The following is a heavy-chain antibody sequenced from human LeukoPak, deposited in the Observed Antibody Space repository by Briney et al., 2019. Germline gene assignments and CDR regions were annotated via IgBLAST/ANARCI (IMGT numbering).Heavy chain of an antibody. D-gene: IGHD6-13*01. V-gene: IGHV4-59*01. CDR2: IYYSGST. CDR1: GGSISSYY. Sequence: SETLSLTCTVSGGSISSYYWSWIRQPPGKGLEWIGYIYYSGSTNYNPSLKSRVTISVDTSKNQFSLKLSTVTAADTAVYYCARDRVMYSSSWYRGYYFDYWGQGTLVTVSS. CDR3: ARDRVMYSSSWYRGYYFDY. J-gene: IGHJ4*02.